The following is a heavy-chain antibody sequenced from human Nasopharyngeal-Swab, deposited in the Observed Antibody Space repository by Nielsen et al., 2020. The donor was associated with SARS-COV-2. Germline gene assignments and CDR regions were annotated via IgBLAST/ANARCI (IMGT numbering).Heavy chain of an antibody. V-gene: IGHV4-39*07. Sequence: SETLSLTCSVSGGSITASPYYWSWVRQPPGKGLEWIGGMSFNGNAYYNPPLKSRVTLSVDTSKNQLSLKLTSATAADTAIYYCARGARYFDWLLSPPDFWGRGALVTVSS. CDR3: ARGARYFDWLLSPPDF. D-gene: IGHD3-9*01. CDR2: MSFNGNA. J-gene: IGHJ4*02. CDR1: GGSITASPYY.